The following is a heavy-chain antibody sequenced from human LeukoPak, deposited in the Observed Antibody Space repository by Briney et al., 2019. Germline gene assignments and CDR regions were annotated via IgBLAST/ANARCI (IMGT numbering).Heavy chain of an antibody. Sequence: PGGSLRLSCAASGFTFSSYWLSWVRQAPGKGLEWVASIEQDGSQKYYVDSARGRFTISRDNAKNSVYLQMNSLRVEDTAVYYCARNSGSYPFDYWGQGTLVTVSS. CDR1: GFTFSSYW. CDR2: IEQDGSQK. V-gene: IGHV3-7*01. J-gene: IGHJ4*02. CDR3: ARNSGSYPFDY. D-gene: IGHD1-26*01.